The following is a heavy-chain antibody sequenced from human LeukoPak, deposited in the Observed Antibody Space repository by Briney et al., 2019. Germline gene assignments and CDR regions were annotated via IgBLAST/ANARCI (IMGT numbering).Heavy chain of an antibody. CDR3: ARDPSDYGDYGGFDY. Sequence: GASVKVSCKASGYTFTGYYMHWVRQAPGQGLEWMGWINPNSGGTNYAQKFQGWATMTRDTSISTAYMELSRLRSDDTAVYYCARDPSDYGDYGGFDYWGQGTLVTVSS. CDR2: INPNSGGT. J-gene: IGHJ4*02. CDR1: GYTFTGYY. V-gene: IGHV1-2*04. D-gene: IGHD4-17*01.